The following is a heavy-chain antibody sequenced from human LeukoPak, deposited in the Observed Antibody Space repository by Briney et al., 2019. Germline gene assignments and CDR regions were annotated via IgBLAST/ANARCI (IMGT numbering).Heavy chain of an antibody. J-gene: IGHJ3*02. CDR3: ARLSQRYFDWPPRGAFDI. CDR2: IYYSGST. CDR1: GGSISSYY. V-gene: IGHV4-59*08. Sequence: SETLSLTCTVSGGSISSYYGSWIRQPPGKGLEWIGYIYYSGSTNYNPSLKSRVTISVDTSKNQFSLKLSSVTAADTAVYYCARLSQRYFDWPPRGAFDIWGQGTMVTVSS. D-gene: IGHD3-9*01.